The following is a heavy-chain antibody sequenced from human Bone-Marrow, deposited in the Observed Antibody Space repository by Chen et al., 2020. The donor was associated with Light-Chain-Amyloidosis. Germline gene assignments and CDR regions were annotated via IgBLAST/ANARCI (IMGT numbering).Heavy chain of an antibody. J-gene: IGHJ4*02. CDR2: INTDIGNA. CDR3: ARGVGVTGDSNFDS. V-gene: IGHV7-4-1*02. Sequence: QVHLVQSGSELKKPGASVKLSCKTSGYTFTAYSVNWVRQAPGQGLQWVGRINTDIGNATYAQGFTGRFVISLDTSVTTAYLQITGLKVEDTAVYYCARGVGVTGDSNFDSWGQGTRVTVSS. CDR1: GYTFTAYS. D-gene: IGHD2-21*02.